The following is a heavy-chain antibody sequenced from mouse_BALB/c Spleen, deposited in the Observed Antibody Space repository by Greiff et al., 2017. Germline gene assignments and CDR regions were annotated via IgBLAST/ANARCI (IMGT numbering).Heavy chain of an antibody. CDR3: ARGGGYDGDYFDY. Sequence: DVMLVESGGGLVQPGGSLKLSCAASGFTFSSYTMSWVRQTPEKRLEWVAYISNGGGSTYYPDTVKGRFTISRDNAKNTLYLQMSSLKSEDTAMYYCARGGGYDGDYFDYWGQGTTLTVSS. J-gene: IGHJ2*01. V-gene: IGHV5-12-2*01. CDR1: GFTFSSYT. D-gene: IGHD2-2*01. CDR2: ISNGGGST.